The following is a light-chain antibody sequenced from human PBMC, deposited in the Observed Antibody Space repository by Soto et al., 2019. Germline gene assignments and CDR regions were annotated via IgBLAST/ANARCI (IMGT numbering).Light chain of an antibody. V-gene: IGLV2-14*03. CDR3: SSYSSTSTRLL. CDR1: SNDIGGYNY. Sequence: QSALTQPASVSGSPGQSITIPCTGTSNDIGGYNYVSWYQQFPGKAPKLIIYDVTNRPSGVSFRFSGSKSGNTASLTISGLQPEDEAGYYCSSYSSTSTRLLFGAGTKVTVL. J-gene: IGLJ1*01. CDR2: DVT.